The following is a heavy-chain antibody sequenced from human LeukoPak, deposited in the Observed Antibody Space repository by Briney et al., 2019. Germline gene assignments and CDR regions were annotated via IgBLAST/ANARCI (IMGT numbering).Heavy chain of an antibody. V-gene: IGHV4-39*07. D-gene: IGHD3-3*01. CDR2: VYYSGST. Sequence: PSETLSLTCTVSGGSISSSSYSWGWIRQPPGKGLEWIGSVYYSGSTYYNPSLKSRVTISVDTSKNQFSLKLSSVTAADTAVYYCARGWEYYDFWSGYQPIYYFDYWGQGTLVTVSS. J-gene: IGHJ4*02. CDR1: GGSISSSSYS. CDR3: ARGWEYYDFWSGYQPIYYFDY.